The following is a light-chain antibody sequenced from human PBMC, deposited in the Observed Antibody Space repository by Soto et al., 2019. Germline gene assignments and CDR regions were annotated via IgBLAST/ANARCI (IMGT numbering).Light chain of an antibody. J-gene: IGKJ1*01. V-gene: IGKV3-20*01. CDR3: QQHGSSPLWT. CDR2: GAS. CDR1: QSVSSSY. Sequence: EIVLTQAPGTLALSPGGRATLSWRGSQSVSSSYLAWYQQEAGQAPRLLIYGASSRATGIPDRFSGSGSGTDFTLTISRLEPEDFAVYYCQQHGSSPLWTFGQGTKVDIK.